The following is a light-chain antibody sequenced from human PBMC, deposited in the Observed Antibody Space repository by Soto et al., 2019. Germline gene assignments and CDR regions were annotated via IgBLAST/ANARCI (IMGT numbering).Light chain of an antibody. CDR2: AAS. J-gene: IGKJ2*01. CDR1: QSISSY. CDR3: QQSYSTLYT. Sequence: DIQMTQSPSSLSASVGDRVTITCRASQSISSYLNWYQQKPGKAPKLLIYAASSLQSGVPSRFSGSGSGTDFTLTISSLQPEDFATYYCQQSYSTLYTFGQGTHLEIK. V-gene: IGKV1-39*01.